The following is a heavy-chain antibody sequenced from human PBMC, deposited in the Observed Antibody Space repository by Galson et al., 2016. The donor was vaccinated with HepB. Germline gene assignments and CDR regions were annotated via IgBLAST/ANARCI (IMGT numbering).Heavy chain of an antibody. CDR3: ARVPPRYYYHYGMDV. V-gene: IGHV4-4*02. CDR1: GFTFNTYAM. CDR2: VYQSGST. J-gene: IGHJ6*02. Sequence: SLRLSCAASGFTFNTYAMSWVRQAPGKGLEWIGEVYQSGSTNYSPSLKSRVTISIDKSKNQFSLKLTSVTAADAAVYYCARVPPRYYYHYGMDVWGQGTTVTVSS.